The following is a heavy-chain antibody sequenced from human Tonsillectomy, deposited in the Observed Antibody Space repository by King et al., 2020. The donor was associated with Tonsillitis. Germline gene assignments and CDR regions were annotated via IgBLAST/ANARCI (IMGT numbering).Heavy chain of an antibody. CDR2: IYYSGST. CDR1: GGSISSNSYY. V-gene: IGHV4-39*01. D-gene: IGHD3-10*01. CDR3: ARQKQSAGSFDY. J-gene: IGHJ4*02. Sequence: LQLQESGPGLVKPSETLSLTCTVPGGSISSNSYYWGWIRQPPGKWLEWIGSIYYSGSTYYNPSLKSRVTISVDTSKNQFSLKLSSVTAADTAVYYCARQKQSAGSFDYWGQGTLVTVSS.